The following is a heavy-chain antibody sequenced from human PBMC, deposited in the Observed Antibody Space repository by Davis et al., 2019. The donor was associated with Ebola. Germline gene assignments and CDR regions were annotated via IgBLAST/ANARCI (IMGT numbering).Heavy chain of an antibody. J-gene: IGHJ2*01. Sequence: ASVKVSCKASGYTFTSYDINWVRQATGQGLEWMGWMNPNSGNTGYAQKFQGRVTMTRNTSISTAYMELSSLRSEDTAVYYCARASSSGWYVDFDLWAVAPWSLSPQ. CDR2: MNPNSGNT. CDR3: ARASSSGWYVDFDL. D-gene: IGHD6-19*01. V-gene: IGHV1-8*01. CDR1: GYTFTSYD.